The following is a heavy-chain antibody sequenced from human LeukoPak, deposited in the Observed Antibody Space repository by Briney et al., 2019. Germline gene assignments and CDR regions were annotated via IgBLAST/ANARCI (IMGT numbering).Heavy chain of an antibody. V-gene: IGHV1-58*02. CDR1: GFTFTSSA. CDR3: AAAPIEMQQRGFDY. D-gene: IGHD5-24*01. CDR2: IVVASGNT. J-gene: IGHJ4*02. Sequence: ASVKVSCKASGFTFTSSAMQWVRQARGQRLEWVGWIVVASGNTKYAQKFQERVTITRGMSTSTAYMELSSLRPEDTAVYYCAAAPIEMQQRGFDYWGQGTLVTVSS.